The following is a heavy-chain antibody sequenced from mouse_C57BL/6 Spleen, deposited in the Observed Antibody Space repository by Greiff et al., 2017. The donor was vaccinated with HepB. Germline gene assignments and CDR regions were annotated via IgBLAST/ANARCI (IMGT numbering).Heavy chain of an antibody. Sequence: EVKLMESGGDLVKPGGSLKLSCAASGFTFSSYGMSWVRQTPDKRLEWVATISSGGSYTYYPDSVKGRFTISRDNAKNTLYLQMSGLKSEDTAMYYCARLDSSGYWGQGTTLTVSS. CDR2: ISSGGSYT. CDR3: ARLDSSGY. CDR1: GFTFSSYG. J-gene: IGHJ2*01. D-gene: IGHD3-2*02. V-gene: IGHV5-6*01.